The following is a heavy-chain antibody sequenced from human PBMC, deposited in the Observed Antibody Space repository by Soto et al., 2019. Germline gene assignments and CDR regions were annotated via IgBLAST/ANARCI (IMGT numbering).Heavy chain of an antibody. CDR3: ARGGTFGGVIH. Sequence: PSETLSLTCTVSGGSISSSSYYWGWIRQPPGKGLEWIGSIYYSGSTYYNPSLKSRVTISVDTSKNQFSLKLSSVTAADTAVYYCARGGTFGGVIHWGQGTLVTVSS. J-gene: IGHJ4*02. V-gene: IGHV4-39*01. D-gene: IGHD3-16*01. CDR2: IYYSGST. CDR1: GGSISSSSYY.